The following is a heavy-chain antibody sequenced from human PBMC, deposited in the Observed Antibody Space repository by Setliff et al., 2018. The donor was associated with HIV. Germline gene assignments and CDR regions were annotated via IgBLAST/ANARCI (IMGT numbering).Heavy chain of an antibody. CDR3: ARKWPGSEKAFDI. J-gene: IGHJ3*02. CDR1: GYTFTDYA. D-gene: IGHD5-12*01. CDR2: INPGDGNT. Sequence: GASVKVSCKASGYTFTDYAMHWVRQAPGQRLEWMGWINPGDGNTKSSQEFQGRVTITGDTSATTAYMELSSLRSEDTAVYYCARKWPGSEKAFDIWGQGTMVTVSS. V-gene: IGHV1-3*01.